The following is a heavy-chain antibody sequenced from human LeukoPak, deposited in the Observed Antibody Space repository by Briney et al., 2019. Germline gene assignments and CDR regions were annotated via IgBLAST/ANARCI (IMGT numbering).Heavy chain of an antibody. J-gene: IGHJ4*02. CDR3: AKEGGYDSCFDY. CDR2: IIGRCGST. D-gene: IGHD5-12*01. V-gene: IGHV3-23*01. CDR1: GFNFSSHA. Sequence: GGSLRLSCAASGFNFSSHAMSWVRQAPGKGLEWVSAIIGRCGSTYYADSVKGRFTISRDNSKNTLYLQINSLRAEDTAVYYCAKEGGYDSCFDYWGQGTLVTVSS.